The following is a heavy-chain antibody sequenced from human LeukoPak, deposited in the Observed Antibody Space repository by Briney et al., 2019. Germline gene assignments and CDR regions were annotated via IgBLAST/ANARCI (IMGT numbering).Heavy chain of an antibody. CDR3: ARADTIAAAGVKGFDY. CDR1: GGSFSGYY. V-gene: IGHV4-34*01. CDR2: INHSGST. J-gene: IGHJ4*02. D-gene: IGHD6-13*01. Sequence: SETLSLTCAVYGGSFSGYYWSWIRQPPGRGLEWIGEINHSGSTNYNPSLKSRVTISVDTSKNQFSLKLSSVTAADTAVYYCARADTIAAAGVKGFDYWGQGTLVTVSS.